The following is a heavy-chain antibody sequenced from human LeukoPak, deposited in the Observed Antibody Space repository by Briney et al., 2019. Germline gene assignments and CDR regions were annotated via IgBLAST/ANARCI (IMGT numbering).Heavy chain of an antibody. D-gene: IGHD3-3*01. V-gene: IGHV3-7*03. J-gene: IGHJ4*02. Sequence: GGSLRLSCAASGFTFSSYAMHWVRQAPGKGLEWAANIKQDGSEKYYVDSVKGRFTISRDNAKNSLYLQMNSLRAEDTAVYYCARRITIFGVVIIRRGDYYFDYWGQGTLVTVSS. CDR2: IKQDGSEK. CDR3: ARRITIFGVVIIRRGDYYFDY. CDR1: GFTFSSYA.